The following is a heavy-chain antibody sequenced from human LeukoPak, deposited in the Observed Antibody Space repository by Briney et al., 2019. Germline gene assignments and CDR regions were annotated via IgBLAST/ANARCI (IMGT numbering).Heavy chain of an antibody. D-gene: IGHD3-10*01. CDR3: ARDHEERGPYLDL. J-gene: IGHJ4*02. V-gene: IGHV1-69-2*01. Sequence: ASVTVSFTASGYPFSDYYIHWVQEAPGKGLEWMGRIDPVDGETTYAESFQGRVTFTADRSTYTIYMELNSLTFADRAVYYCARDHEERGPYLDLWGQGTQVIVSS. CDR1: GYPFSDYY. CDR2: IDPVDGET.